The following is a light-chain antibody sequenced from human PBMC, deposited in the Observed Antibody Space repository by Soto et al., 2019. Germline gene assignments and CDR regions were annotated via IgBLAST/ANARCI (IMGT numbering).Light chain of an antibody. V-gene: IGKV3-11*01. J-gene: IGKJ4*01. CDR3: QQRSSWPLT. CDR1: QTFSGY. CDR2: GAS. Sequence: EIVLTQSPATLSLSPGERATLSCRASQTFSGYLVWYQQKPGQAPRLLIFGASNRATGVPARFSASGSGTDFTLTISSLEPEDFAVYYCQQRSSWPLTFGGGTRVENK.